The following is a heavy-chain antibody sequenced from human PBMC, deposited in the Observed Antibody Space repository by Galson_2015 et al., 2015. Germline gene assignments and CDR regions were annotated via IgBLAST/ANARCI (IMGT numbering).Heavy chain of an antibody. V-gene: IGHV6-1*01. Sequence: CAISGDRASGSSVAWYWIRQSRPGALEGLGRIYYRTRWYNDYAVSVKSRITINTDTSRKQFSLLVNSVTPEGAAVYDWERDQGDRFDPWGQGTLVTVSS. CDR3: ERDQGDRFDP. D-gene: IGHD2-15*01. CDR2: IYYRTRWYN. CDR1: GDRASGSSVA. J-gene: IGHJ5*02.